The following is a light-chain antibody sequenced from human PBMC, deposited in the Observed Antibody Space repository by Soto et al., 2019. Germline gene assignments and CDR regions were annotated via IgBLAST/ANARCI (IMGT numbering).Light chain of an antibody. V-gene: IGLV1-40*01. CDR1: SSNIGARYD. CDR3: QSYDSSLNRV. J-gene: IGLJ1*01. Sequence: QAVLTQPPSVSGAPGQRITISCTGSSSNIGARYDVHWYLQLPGAAPKLLLYGDNNRPSGVPDRFSGSKSGASASLAITGLQADDEADYYCQSYDSSLNRVFGTGTKLTVL. CDR2: GDN.